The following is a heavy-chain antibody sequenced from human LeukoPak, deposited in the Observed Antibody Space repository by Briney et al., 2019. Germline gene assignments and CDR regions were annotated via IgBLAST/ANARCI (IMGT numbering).Heavy chain of an antibody. V-gene: IGHV3-21*01. J-gene: IGHJ4*02. CDR2: ISSSSSYT. CDR3: ARERYYYDSSGFDY. D-gene: IGHD3-22*01. Sequence: GGSLRLSCAASGFTFSSYSMNWVRQAPGKGLEWVSSISSSSSYTYYADSVKGRFTISRDNAKNSLYLQMNSLRAEDTAVYYCARERYYYDSSGFDYWGQGTLVTVSS. CDR1: GFTFSSYS.